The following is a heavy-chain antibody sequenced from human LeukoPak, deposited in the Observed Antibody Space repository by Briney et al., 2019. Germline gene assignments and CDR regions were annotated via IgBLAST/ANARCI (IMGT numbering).Heavy chain of an antibody. CDR1: GFTFSTYS. CDR2: ISSSSSTT. CDR3: ARERYTNMDV. J-gene: IGHJ6*03. Sequence: PGGSLRLSCAASGFTFSTYSMNWVRQAPGKGLEWVSYISSSSSTTYYADSVKGRLTIPRDNAKNSLYLQMNSLRAEDTAVYYCARERYTNMDVWGKGTTVTVSS. D-gene: IGHD3-9*01. V-gene: IGHV3-48*01.